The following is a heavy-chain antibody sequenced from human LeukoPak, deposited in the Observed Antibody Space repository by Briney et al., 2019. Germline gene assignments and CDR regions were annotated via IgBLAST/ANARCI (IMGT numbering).Heavy chain of an antibody. CDR1: GFTFSSYA. CDR3: AKDLGYYGSGSYYQGYFDY. V-gene: IGHV3-23*01. CDR2: ISGSGGST. Sequence: PGGSLRLSCAASGFTFSSYAMSWVRQAPGKGLEWVSAISGSGGSTYYADSVKGRFTISRDNSKNTLYLQMNSLRAEDTAVYYCAKDLGYYGSGSYYQGYFDYWGQGTLVTVSS. J-gene: IGHJ4*02. D-gene: IGHD3-10*01.